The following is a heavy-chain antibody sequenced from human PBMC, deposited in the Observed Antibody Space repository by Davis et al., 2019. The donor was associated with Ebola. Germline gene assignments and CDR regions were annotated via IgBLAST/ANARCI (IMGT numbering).Heavy chain of an antibody. J-gene: IGHJ4*02. D-gene: IGHD3-3*01. V-gene: IGHV3-74*01. Sequence: GALRLSCAASGFSFSSYWMHWVRQAPGKGLVWVSRIKTDGSMTGYGDSVQGRFTISRDNAKNTLYLQMNDLRAEDTAVYYCAREGKVFGCDYWGQGALVTVSS. CDR2: IKTDGSMT. CDR3: AREGKVFGCDY. CDR1: GFSFSSYW.